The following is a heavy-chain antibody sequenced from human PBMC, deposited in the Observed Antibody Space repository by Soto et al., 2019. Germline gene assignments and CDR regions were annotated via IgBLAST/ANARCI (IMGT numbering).Heavy chain of an antibody. CDR1: GITFNNYD. J-gene: IGHJ5*02. CDR3: VGGVEYTGSLEGS. Sequence: EVQLLESGGGLVPPGGSLRLSCAVSGITFNNYDMSWVRQTAGKGLEWVSAISGNGATTYYADSVKGRFTISRDNYRNILFLQMNSLRVEDTAIYHCVGGVEYTGSLEGSWGQGTLVTVSS. CDR2: ISGNGATT. V-gene: IGHV3-23*01. D-gene: IGHD3-3*01.